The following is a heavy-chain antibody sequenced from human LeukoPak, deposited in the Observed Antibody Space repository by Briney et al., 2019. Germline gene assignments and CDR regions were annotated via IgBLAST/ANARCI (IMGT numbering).Heavy chain of an antibody. Sequence: ASVKGSCKASGGTFSSYAISWVRQAPGQGLEWMGGIIPIFGTANYAQKFQGRVTITTDESTSTAYMELSSLRSEDTAVYYCARDRTLGYSSGWNAFDIWGQGTMVTVSS. V-gene: IGHV1-69*05. D-gene: IGHD6-19*01. CDR2: IIPIFGTA. CDR1: GGTFSSYA. CDR3: ARDRTLGYSSGWNAFDI. J-gene: IGHJ3*02.